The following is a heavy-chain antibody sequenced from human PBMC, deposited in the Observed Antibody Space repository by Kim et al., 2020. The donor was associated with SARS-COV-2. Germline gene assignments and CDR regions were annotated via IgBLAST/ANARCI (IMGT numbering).Heavy chain of an antibody. CDR1: GGSFSGYY. V-gene: IGHV4-34*01. CDR2: INHSGST. Sequence: SGTLSLTCAVYGGSFSGYYWSWIRQPPGKGLEWIGEINHSGSTNYNPSLKSRVTISVDTSKNQFSLKLSSVTAADTAVYYCAGGNIGAQYQRLDYWGQGTLVTVSS. CDR3: AGGNIGAQYQRLDY. D-gene: IGHD2-2*01. J-gene: IGHJ4*02.